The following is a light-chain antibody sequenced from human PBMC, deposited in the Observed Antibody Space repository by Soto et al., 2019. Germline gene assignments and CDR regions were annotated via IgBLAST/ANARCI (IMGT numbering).Light chain of an antibody. J-gene: IGLJ1*01. Sequence: SYDLTQPPSVSVSPGQTARITCSGDALPKQYAYWYQQKPGQAPVLVIYKDSERPSGIPERFSGSSSGTTVTLTISGVQAEDEADYYCQSADSSGTYGVFGTWTKVTVL. CDR2: KDS. V-gene: IGLV3-25*02. CDR3: QSADSSGTYGV. CDR1: ALPKQY.